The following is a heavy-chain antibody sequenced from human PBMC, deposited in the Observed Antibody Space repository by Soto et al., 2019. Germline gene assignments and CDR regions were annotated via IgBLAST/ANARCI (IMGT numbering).Heavy chain of an antibody. J-gene: IGHJ6*02. CDR2: IIPIFGTA. V-gene: IGHV1-69*13. Sequence: SVKVSCKASGGTFSSYAISWVRQAPGQGLEWMGGIIPIFGTANYAQKFQGRVTITADESTSTAYMELSSLRSEDTAVYYCARDRGALYGDPYYYYYYGMDVWGQGTTVTVSS. CDR3: ARDRGALYGDPYYYYYYGMDV. CDR1: GGTFSSYA. D-gene: IGHD4-17*01.